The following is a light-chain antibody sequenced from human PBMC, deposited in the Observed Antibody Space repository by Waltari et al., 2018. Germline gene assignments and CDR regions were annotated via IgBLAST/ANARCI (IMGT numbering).Light chain of an antibody. J-gene: IGKJ1*01. V-gene: IGKV3-20*01. Sequence: EIVLTQSPGTLSLSPGASATLSCRTSQSVTRALAWYQQKPGQAPRLLIYGASNRATGIPDRFSGSGSGTDFSLTISSPEPEDFAVYYCQHYLRLPVTFGQGTKVEVK. CDR1: QSVTRA. CDR3: QHYLRLPVT. CDR2: GAS.